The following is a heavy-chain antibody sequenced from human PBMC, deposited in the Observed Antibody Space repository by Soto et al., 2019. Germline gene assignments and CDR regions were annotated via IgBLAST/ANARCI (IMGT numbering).Heavy chain of an antibody. D-gene: IGHD3-10*01. Sequence: QVQLQESGPGLVKPSETLSLTCTVSGGSISSYYWSWIRQPPGKGLEWIGYIYYSGSTDYPPSLKSRVTISVDTSKNPFSLKLTSVTAADTAVYYCARYGSVIGWLQQGHGIDVWGHGTTVTVSS. CDR1: GGSISSYY. CDR2: IYYSGST. V-gene: IGHV4-59*08. J-gene: IGHJ6*02. CDR3: ARYGSVIGWLQQGHGIDV.